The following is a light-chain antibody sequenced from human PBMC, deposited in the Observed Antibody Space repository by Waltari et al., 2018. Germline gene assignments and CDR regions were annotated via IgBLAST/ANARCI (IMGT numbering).Light chain of an antibody. J-gene: IGKJ4*01. CDR2: EAS. CDR1: QTLLHSDGNYP. V-gene: IGKV2D-29*01. CDR3: IQSIQFPLT. Sequence: DIVMTQTPISLSVTPGQPASISCQSSQTLLHSDGNYPLYWYLQTPGQPPQLLIYEASNRLSGVPERLSGSGSGTDFTLKISRVEAEDVGIYYCIQSIQFPLTFGGGTKVEIK.